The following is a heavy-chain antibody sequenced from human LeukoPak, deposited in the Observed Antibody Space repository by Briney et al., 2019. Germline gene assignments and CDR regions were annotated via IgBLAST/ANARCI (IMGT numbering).Heavy chain of an antibody. Sequence: ASETLSLTCTVSGYSISNGYYWAWIRQPPGKGLEWIGYIYHSGSTYYNPSLKSRVTISVNRSKNQFSLKLSSVTAADTAVYYCARVPNDDTIFGAFDPWGQGTLVTVSS. J-gene: IGHJ5*02. D-gene: IGHD3-3*01. CDR2: IYHSGST. CDR1: GYSISNGYY. V-gene: IGHV4-38-2*02. CDR3: ARVPNDDTIFGAFDP.